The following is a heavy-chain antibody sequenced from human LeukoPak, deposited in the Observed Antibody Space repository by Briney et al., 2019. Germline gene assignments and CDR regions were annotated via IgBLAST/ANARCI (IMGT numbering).Heavy chain of an antibody. D-gene: IGHD2-2*01. V-gene: IGHV3-21*01. Sequence: GGSLRLSCAASGFTFSSYSMNWVRQAPGKGLEWVSSISSSSSYIYYADSVKGRFTISRDNAKNSLYLQMNSLRAGDTAVYYCARDSDVIRYCSSTSCPGDHFDYWGQGTLVTVSS. CDR1: GFTFSSYS. CDR3: ARDSDVIRYCSSTSCPGDHFDY. CDR2: ISSSSSYI. J-gene: IGHJ4*02.